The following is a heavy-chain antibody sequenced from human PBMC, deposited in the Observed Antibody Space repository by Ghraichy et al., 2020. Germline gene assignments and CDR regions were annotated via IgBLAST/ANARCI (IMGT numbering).Heavy chain of an antibody. D-gene: IGHD3-22*01. J-gene: IGHJ4*02. CDR2: ISAYNGNT. Sequence: NISCKASGYTLTSNGMSWVRQAPGQGLEWMGWISAYNGNTHYAQKFRGRVTITTDTSTSTAYMELRSLRSDDTAVYYCARIYYYETSGYYYEGYYFDYWGQGTLVTVSS. V-gene: IGHV1-18*01. CDR3: ARIYYYETSGYYYEGYYFDY. CDR1: GYTLTSNG.